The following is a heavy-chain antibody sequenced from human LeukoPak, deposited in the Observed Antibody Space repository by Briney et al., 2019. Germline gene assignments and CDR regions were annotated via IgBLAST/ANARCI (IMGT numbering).Heavy chain of an antibody. CDR3: ARGSGYSH. CDR1: GFTFSSYG. V-gene: IGHV3-30*02. CDR2: IRYDGSNK. J-gene: IGHJ4*02. D-gene: IGHD3-3*01. Sequence: GGSLRLSCAASGFTFSSYGMHWVRQAPGKGLEWVAFIRYDGSNKYYADSVKGRFTISRDNSENTVYLQMNSVRAEDTAVYYCARGSGYSHWGQGTLVTVSS.